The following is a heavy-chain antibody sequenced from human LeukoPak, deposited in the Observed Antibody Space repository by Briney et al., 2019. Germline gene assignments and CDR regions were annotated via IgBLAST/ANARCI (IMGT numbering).Heavy chain of an antibody. CDR2: IYIDGRT. CDR1: GFTVNSKY. J-gene: IGHJ6*02. CDR3: ARLWPMDV. D-gene: IGHD6-25*01. Sequence: TGGSLRLSCAASGFTVNSKYMTWVRQAPGKGLEWVSAIYIDGRTFYPDSVKGRFTISRDSSKNTLYLQMNSLRVEDTAVFYCARLWPMDVWGQGTTVTVSS. V-gene: IGHV3-66*01.